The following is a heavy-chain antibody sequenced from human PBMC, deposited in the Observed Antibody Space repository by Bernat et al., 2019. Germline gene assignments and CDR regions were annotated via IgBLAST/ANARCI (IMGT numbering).Heavy chain of an antibody. CDR1: GFTFSNAW. Sequence: EVQLVESGGGLVKPGGSLRLSCAASGFTFSNAWMNWVRQAPGKGLEWVGRINSKTDGGTTDYAAPVKGRFTISRDDSKNTLYLQMNSLKTEDTAVYYCTTDLGIMMMGWGQGTLVTVSS. CDR3: TTDLGIMMMG. V-gene: IGHV3-15*07. CDR2: INSKTDGGTT. J-gene: IGHJ4*02. D-gene: IGHD7-27*01.